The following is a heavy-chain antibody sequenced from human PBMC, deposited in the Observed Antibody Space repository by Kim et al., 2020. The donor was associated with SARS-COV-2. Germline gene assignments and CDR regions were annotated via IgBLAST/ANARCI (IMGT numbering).Heavy chain of an antibody. CDR3: ARGDRLRFLEWLPLRGIYFDY. J-gene: IGHJ4*02. D-gene: IGHD3-3*01. V-gene: IGHV1-2*06. Sequence: ASVKVSCKASGYTFTGYYMHWVRQAPGQGLEWMGRINPNSGGTNYAQKFQGRVTMTRDTSISTAYMELSRLRSDDTAVYYCARGDRLRFLEWLPLRGIYFDYWGQGTLVTVSS. CDR1: GYTFTGYY. CDR2: INPNSGGT.